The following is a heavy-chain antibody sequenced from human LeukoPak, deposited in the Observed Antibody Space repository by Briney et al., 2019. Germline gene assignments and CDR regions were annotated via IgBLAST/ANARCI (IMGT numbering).Heavy chain of an antibody. Sequence: SVKVSCKXSGGTFSSYTISWVRQAPGQGLEWMGRIIPILGIANYAQKFQGRVTITADKSTSTAYMELSSLRSEDTAVYYCAREVGRYYGSGSYRSFDYWGQGTLVTVSS. D-gene: IGHD3-10*01. CDR3: AREVGRYYGSGSYRSFDY. V-gene: IGHV1-69*04. CDR2: IIPILGIA. CDR1: GGTFSSYT. J-gene: IGHJ4*02.